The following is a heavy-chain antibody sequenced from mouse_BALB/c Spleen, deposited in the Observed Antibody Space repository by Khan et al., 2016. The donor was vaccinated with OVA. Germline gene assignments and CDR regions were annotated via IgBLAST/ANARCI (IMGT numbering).Heavy chain of an antibody. D-gene: IGHD2-14*01. CDR2: MIYSGNT. CDR3: ARSTYRYAFAY. J-gene: IGHJ3*01. CDR1: GDSITSGY. Sequence: EVQLQESGPSLVKPSQTLSLTCSVTGDSITSGYWSWIRKFPGNKLEYMGYMIYSGNTYYNPSLKSRISITRHTSKDQYYLQLNSVTTEETATYYCARSTYRYAFAYWGQGTLVTVSA. V-gene: IGHV3-8*02.